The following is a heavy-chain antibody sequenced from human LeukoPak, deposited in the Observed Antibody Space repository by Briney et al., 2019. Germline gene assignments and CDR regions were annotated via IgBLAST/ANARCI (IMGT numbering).Heavy chain of an antibody. V-gene: IGHV4-30-4*01. D-gene: IGHD3-22*01. CDR1: GGSISSGGYY. J-gene: IGHJ4*02. CDR2: IYYSGST. Sequence: PSQTLSLTCTVSGGSISSGGYYWSWIRQPPGKGLEWIGYIYYSGSTYYNPSLKSRVTISVDTSKNQFSLKLSSVTAADTAVYYCARGETYYYDSSTNYYFDYWGQGTLVTVSS. CDR3: ARGETYYYDSSTNYYFDY.